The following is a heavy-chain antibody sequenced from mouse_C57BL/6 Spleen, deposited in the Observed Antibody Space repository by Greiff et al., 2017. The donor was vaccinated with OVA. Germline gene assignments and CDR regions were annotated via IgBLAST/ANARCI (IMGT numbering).Heavy chain of an antibody. CDR3: TNSYLLWLRRGERETCNFDY. J-gene: IGHJ2*01. CDR1: GYTFTSYW. V-gene: IGHV1-5*01. CDR2: IYPGNSDT. Sequence: EVQLQQSGTVLARPGASVKMSCKTSGYTFTSYWMHWVKQRPGQGLEWIGAIYPGNSDTSYNQKFKGKGKLTAGTSASTAYMELSILTNDDSAVYYCTNSYLLWLRRGERETCNFDYWGQGTTLTVSS. D-gene: IGHD2-2*01.